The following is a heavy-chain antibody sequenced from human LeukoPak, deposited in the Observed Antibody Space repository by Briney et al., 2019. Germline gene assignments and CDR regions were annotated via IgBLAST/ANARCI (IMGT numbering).Heavy chain of an antibody. D-gene: IGHD4-17*01. CDR2: IKSKTDGGTT. CDR3: TTDSHTVTTGLEFDY. V-gene: IGHV3-15*01. CDR1: GFTFSNAW. J-gene: IGHJ4*02. Sequence: GGSLRLSCAASGFTFSNAWMSWVRQAPGKGLEWVGRIKSKTDGGTTDYAAPVKGRFTISRDDSKNTLYLQMNSLKTEDTAVYYCTTDSHTVTTGLEFDYWGQGTLVTVSS.